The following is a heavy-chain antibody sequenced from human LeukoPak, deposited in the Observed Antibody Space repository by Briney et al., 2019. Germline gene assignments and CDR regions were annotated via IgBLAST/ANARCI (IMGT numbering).Heavy chain of an antibody. CDR2: IKQDGSEK. CDR1: GFTFSSYW. CDR3: ASAAAAGY. V-gene: IGHV3-7*03. J-gene: IGHJ4*02. Sequence: PGGSLRLSCAASGFTFSSYWTSWVRQAPGKGLEWVANIKQDGSEKYYVDSVKGRFTISRDNAKNSLYLQMNSLRAEDTAVYYCASAAAAGYWGQGTLVTVSS. D-gene: IGHD6-13*01.